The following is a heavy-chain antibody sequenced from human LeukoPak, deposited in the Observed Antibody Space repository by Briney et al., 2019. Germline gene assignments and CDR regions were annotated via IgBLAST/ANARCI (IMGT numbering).Heavy chain of an antibody. V-gene: IGHV4-61*01. J-gene: IGHJ4*02. Sequence: SETLSLTCTVSGGSVSSGPYYWSWIRQPPGKGLEWIGYIYYSGSTNYNPSLKSRVTISVDTSKNQFSLKLSSVTAADTAVYYCARDGGTVTPFDYWGQGTLVTVSS. CDR3: ARDGGTVTPFDY. CDR2: IYYSGST. D-gene: IGHD4-17*01. CDR1: GGSVSSGPYY.